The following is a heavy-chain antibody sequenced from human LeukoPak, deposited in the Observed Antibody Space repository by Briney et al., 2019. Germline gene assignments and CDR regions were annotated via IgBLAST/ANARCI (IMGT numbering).Heavy chain of an antibody. Sequence: ASVKVSCKASGGTFSSYAISWVRQAPGQGLEWMGGIIPIFGTANYAQKFQGRVTITADESTSTAYMELSSLRSEDTAVYYCARRLVVVAADNWFDPWGQGTLVTVSS. CDR2: IIPIFGTA. CDR3: ARRLVVVAADNWFDP. V-gene: IGHV1-69*13. D-gene: IGHD2-15*01. J-gene: IGHJ5*02. CDR1: GGTFSSYA.